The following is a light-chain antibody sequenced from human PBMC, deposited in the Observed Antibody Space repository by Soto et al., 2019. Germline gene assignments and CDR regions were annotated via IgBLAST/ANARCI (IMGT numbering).Light chain of an antibody. Sequence: NFMLTQPHSVSESPGKTVTISCTRTSGSIASNYVQWYQQRPGSAPTAVIYEDDQRPSGVPDRFSGSIDSSSNSASLTISGLKSEDEAAYYWHSFDSNTVVFGGGTKLTVL. V-gene: IGLV6-57*03. CDR1: SGSIASNY. CDR3: HSFDSNTVV. J-gene: IGLJ2*01. CDR2: EDD.